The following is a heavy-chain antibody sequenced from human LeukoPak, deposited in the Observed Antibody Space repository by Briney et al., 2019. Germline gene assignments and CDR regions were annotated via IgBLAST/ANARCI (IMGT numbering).Heavy chain of an antibody. CDR3: AKDLTDYYDSSGYYDY. Sequence: GGFLRLSCAASGFTFSSYAMSWVRQAPGKGLEWVSGISWNSGSIGYADSVKGRFTISRDNAKNSLYLQMNSLRAEDTALYYCAKDLTDYYDSSGYYDYWGQGTLVTVSS. CDR1: GFTFSSYA. D-gene: IGHD3-22*01. V-gene: IGHV3-9*01. J-gene: IGHJ4*02. CDR2: ISWNSGSI.